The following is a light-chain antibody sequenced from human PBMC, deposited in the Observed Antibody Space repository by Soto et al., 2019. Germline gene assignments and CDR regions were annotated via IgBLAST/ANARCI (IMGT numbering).Light chain of an antibody. CDR1: QSIGRW. J-gene: IGKJ1*01. CDR3: QQYKGT. CDR2: DAS. Sequence: DIQMTQSPSTLSASVGDRVTITCLASQSIGRWLAWYQQKPGAAPKLLIYDASSLQSGVPSRFSGSGSGTEFTLSISSRQLDDFATYYCQQYKGTVGQGTKVEIK. V-gene: IGKV1-5*01.